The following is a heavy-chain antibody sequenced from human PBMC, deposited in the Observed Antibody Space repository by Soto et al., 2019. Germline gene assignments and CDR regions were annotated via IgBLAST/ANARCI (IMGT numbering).Heavy chain of an antibody. D-gene: IGHD3-16*01. J-gene: IGHJ5*02. Sequence: QVQLVESGGGVVQPGRSLRLSCAASGFTLSDYGRHWVRQTPGKGLEWVALIWHDGNEKYYADSAKGRFTVSRDNSKNTLYLQMNSLRAEDTALFYCAREFGQYGNYRFDPWGQGTLVAVSS. CDR3: AREFGQYGNYRFDP. CDR2: IWHDGNEK. V-gene: IGHV3-33*01. CDR1: GFTLSDYG.